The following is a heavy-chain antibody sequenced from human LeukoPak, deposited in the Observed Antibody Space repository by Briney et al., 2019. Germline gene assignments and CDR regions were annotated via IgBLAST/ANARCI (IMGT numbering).Heavy chain of an antibody. CDR2: ISGSGGST. CDR1: GFTFSSYA. V-gene: IGHV3-23*01. Sequence: PGGSLRLSCAASGFTFSSYAMSWVCQAPGKGLEWVSAISGSGGSTYYADSVKGRFTISRDNSKNTLYLQMNSLRAEDTAVYYCAKALAAAGLPYFDYWGQGTLVTVSS. J-gene: IGHJ4*02. CDR3: AKALAAAGLPYFDY. D-gene: IGHD6-13*01.